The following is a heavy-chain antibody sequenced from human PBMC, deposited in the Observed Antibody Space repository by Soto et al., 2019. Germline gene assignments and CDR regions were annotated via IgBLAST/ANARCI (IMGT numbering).Heavy chain of an antibody. J-gene: IGHJ3*02. CDR2: SDPEDGET. D-gene: IGHD3-3*01. Sequence: ASVKVSCKXSGYTLTELSMHWVRQAPGKGLEWMGGSDPEDGETIYAQKFQGRVTMTEDTSTDTAYMELSSLRSEDTAVYYCATVFYDFWSGYDAFDIWGQGTMVTVSS. CDR3: ATVFYDFWSGYDAFDI. CDR1: GYTLTELS. V-gene: IGHV1-24*01.